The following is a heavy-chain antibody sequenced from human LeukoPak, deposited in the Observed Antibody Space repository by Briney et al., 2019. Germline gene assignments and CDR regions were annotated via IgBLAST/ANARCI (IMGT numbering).Heavy chain of an antibody. CDR2: IGTAGDT. CDR3: ERGGVGNFAY. V-gene: IGHV3-13*01. CDR1: GFTFSSYD. J-gene: IGHJ4*02. D-gene: IGHD7-27*01. Sequence: PGGSLRLSCASSGFTFSSYDMHWVRQATGKGLEWVSAIGTAGDTYYPGSVKGRFTISRENAKNSLYLQMNSLSAGETAVYFCERGGVGNFAYWGEGTLVTVSS.